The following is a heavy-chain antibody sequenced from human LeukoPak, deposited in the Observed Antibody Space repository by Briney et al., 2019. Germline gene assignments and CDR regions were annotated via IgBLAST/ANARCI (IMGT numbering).Heavy chain of an antibody. V-gene: IGHV4-34*01. D-gene: IGHD3-3*01. J-gene: IGHJ6*02. Sequence: KPSETLSLTCAVYGGSFSGYYWSWIRQPPGKGLEWIGEINHSGSTNYNPSLKSRVTISVDTSKNQFSLKLSSVTAADTAVYYCARGRILRFFPQNYYYGMDVWGQGTTVTVSS. CDR2: INHSGST. CDR3: ARGRILRFFPQNYYYGMDV. CDR1: GGSFSGYY.